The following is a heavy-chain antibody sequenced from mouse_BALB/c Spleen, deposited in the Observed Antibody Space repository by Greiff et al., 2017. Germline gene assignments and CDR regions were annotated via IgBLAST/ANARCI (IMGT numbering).Heavy chain of an antibody. V-gene: IGHV5-9-4*01. CDR3: ARECAGVATRLSY. J-gene: IGHJ3*01. D-gene: IGHD1-1*01. CDR1: GFTFSSYA. Sequence: EVQLVESGGGLVKPGGSLKLSCAASGFTFSSYAMSWVRQSPEQRLEWVAEISSGGSYTYYPDTVTGRCTITRDNAKNTLYLEMSSLRSEDTAMYYCARECAGVATRLSYWGQGTLVTVSA. CDR2: ISSGGSYT.